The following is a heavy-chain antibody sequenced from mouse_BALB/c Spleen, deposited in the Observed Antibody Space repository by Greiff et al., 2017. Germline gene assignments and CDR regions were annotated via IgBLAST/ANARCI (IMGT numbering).Heavy chain of an antibody. Sequence: VQLKESGGGLVQPGGSLKLSCAASGFTFSSYTMSWVRQTPEKRLEWVAYISNGGGSTYYPDTVKGRFTISRDNAKNTLYLQMSSLKSEDTAMYYCARQGYYFDYWGQGTTLTVSS. J-gene: IGHJ2*01. CDR2: ISNGGGST. CDR3: ARQGYYFDY. CDR1: GFTFSSYT. V-gene: IGHV5-12-2*01.